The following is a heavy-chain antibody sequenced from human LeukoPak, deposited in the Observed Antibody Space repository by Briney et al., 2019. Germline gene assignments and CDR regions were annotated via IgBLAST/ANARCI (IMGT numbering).Heavy chain of an antibody. J-gene: IGHJ4*02. CDR2: IASKTYGGTA. CDR1: GFTFGDYA. V-gene: IGHV3-49*04. Sequence: PGGSLRLSCTASGFTFGDYAMTWVRQAPGKGLEWVGFIASKTYGGTAEYAVSVKGRFTISRDDSKSIAYLQMDSLKTEDTAVYFCSRDQTPYYWGQGILVTVSS. CDR3: SRDQTPYY.